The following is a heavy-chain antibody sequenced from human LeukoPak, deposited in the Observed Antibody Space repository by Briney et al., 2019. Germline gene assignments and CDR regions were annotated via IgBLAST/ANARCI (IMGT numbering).Heavy chain of an antibody. Sequence: PSASVKVSCKASGGTFSSYAISWVRQAPGQGLEWMGWINPKSGDTNYTQKFQGRVTMTRDTSITTAYMELSSLISDDTAVYYCARVGVRELEPWLYYYYMDVWGKGTTVTVSS. CDR2: INPKSGDT. J-gene: IGHJ6*03. D-gene: IGHD1-1*01. CDR3: ARVGVRELEPWLYYYYMDV. CDR1: GGTFSSYA. V-gene: IGHV1-2*02.